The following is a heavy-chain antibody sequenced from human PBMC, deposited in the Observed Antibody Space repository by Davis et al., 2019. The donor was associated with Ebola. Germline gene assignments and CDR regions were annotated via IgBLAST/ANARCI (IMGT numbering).Heavy chain of an antibody. CDR3: AGTTSFYHYATDV. D-gene: IGHD1-1*01. J-gene: IGHJ6*02. V-gene: IGHV3-53*01. CDR1: EFSVNNDY. Sequence: GESLKISCTASEFSVNNDYMSWVRQAPGKGLQWVSLIYSGGGTYYADSVRGRFTISRDSSKNTLYLQMNSLRGEDTAVYYCAGTTSFYHYATDVWGQGTTVIVSS. CDR2: IYSGGGT.